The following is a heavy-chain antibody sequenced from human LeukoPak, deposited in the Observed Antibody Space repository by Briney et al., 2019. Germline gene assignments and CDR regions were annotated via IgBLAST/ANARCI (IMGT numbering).Heavy chain of an antibody. D-gene: IGHD4-17*01. CDR2: IKQDGSEK. V-gene: IGHV3-7*01. Sequence: SGVTCVDYEMSWVRQAPGKGLKWVANIKQDGSEKYYVDSVKGRFTISRDNAKNSLYLQMNSLRAEDTAVYYCARAPGVTTVTTPYYYFYYMDVWVKGTTVTV. J-gene: IGHJ6*03. CDR3: ARAPGVTTVTTPYYYFYYMDV. CDR1: GVTCVDYE.